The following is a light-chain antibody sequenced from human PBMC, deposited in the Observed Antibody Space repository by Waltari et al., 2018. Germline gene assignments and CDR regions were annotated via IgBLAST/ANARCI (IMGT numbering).Light chain of an antibody. Sequence: DIQMTQSPSSLSASVGDRVTITCRASQAISNYVAWFQQKEGKAPKSLIYGATSLQSGVPSKFIGSGAGTDFTLTINSLQPEDCAIYYWQQYNSHPFTVGPGTKVEIK. CDR2: GAT. CDR1: QAISNY. CDR3: QQYNSHPFT. V-gene: IGKV1-16*02. J-gene: IGKJ3*01.